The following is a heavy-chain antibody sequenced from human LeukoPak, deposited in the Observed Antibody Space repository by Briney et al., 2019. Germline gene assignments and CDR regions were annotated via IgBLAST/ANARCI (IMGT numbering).Heavy chain of an antibody. CDR2: TRSKGYGGTT. CDR1: GFTFGDYA. V-gene: IGHV3-49*03. D-gene: IGHD6-13*01. Sequence: PGRSLRLSCTASGFTFGDYAMSWFRQAPGKELEWVGFTRSKGYGGTTEYAASVKGRFTISRDDSKSIAYLQMNSLKTEDTAVYYCTRDEPPRYSSSWYGDYWGQGTLVTVSS. CDR3: TRDEPPRYSSSWYGDY. J-gene: IGHJ4*02.